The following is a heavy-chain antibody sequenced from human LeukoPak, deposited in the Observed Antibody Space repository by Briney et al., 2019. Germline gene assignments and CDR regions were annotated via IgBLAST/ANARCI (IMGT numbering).Heavy chain of an antibody. CDR3: ANLSYGDYDFDY. Sequence: PGGSLRLSCAASGFTVSSNYMSWVRQAPGKGLEWVSVIYSGGSTYYADSVKGRFTISRDNSKNTLYLQMNSLRAEDTAVYYCANLSYGDYDFDYWGQGTLVTVSS. D-gene: IGHD4-17*01. V-gene: IGHV3-66*01. CDR2: IYSGGST. J-gene: IGHJ4*02. CDR1: GFTVSSNY.